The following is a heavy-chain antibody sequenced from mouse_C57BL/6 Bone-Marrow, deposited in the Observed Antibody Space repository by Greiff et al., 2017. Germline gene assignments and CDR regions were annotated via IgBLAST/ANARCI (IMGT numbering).Heavy chain of an antibody. D-gene: IGHD2-4*01. V-gene: IGHV1-85*01. J-gene: IGHJ4*01. CDR1: GYTFTSYD. CDR3: AREEDYDYDALYYAMDY. Sequence: QVQLQQSGPELVKPGASVKLSCKASGYTFTSYDINWVKQRPGQGLEWIGWIYPRDGSTKYNEKFKGKATLTVDTSSSTAYMELHSLTSEDSAVYFCAREEDYDYDALYYAMDYWGQGTSVTVSS. CDR2: IYPRDGST.